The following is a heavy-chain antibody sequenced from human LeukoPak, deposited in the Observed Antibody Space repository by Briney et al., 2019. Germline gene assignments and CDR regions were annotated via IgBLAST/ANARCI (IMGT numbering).Heavy chain of an antibody. V-gene: IGHV3-15*01. J-gene: IGHJ4*02. Sequence: PGGSLRRSCAASGFTFSDHAMDWVRQAPGKGLEWVGRIKSKTDGGTTDYAAPVKGRFTISRDDSKNTLYLQMNSLKTEDTAVYYCTTDNIVVVPAAPREEYWGQGTLVTVSS. CDR3: TTDNIVVVPAAPREEY. CDR2: IKSKTDGGTT. CDR1: GFTFSDHA. D-gene: IGHD2-2*01.